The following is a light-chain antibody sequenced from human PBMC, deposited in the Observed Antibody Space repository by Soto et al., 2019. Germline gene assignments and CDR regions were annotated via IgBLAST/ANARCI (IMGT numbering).Light chain of an antibody. CDR2: DVS. J-gene: IGLJ1*01. Sequence: SVLTQPASVSGSPGQSIALSCPGTSSDVGNYNYVSWYQQHPDKAPKLMIFDVSNRPSGVSDRFSGSKSGNTASLTISGLQADDEADYYCTSYTSSSTYVFGTGTKVTVL. V-gene: IGLV2-14*01. CDR1: SSDVGNYNY. CDR3: TSYTSSSTYV.